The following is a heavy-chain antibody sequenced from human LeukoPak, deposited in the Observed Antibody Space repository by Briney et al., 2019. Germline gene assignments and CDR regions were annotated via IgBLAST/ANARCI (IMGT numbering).Heavy chain of an antibody. CDR3: ARHDGYNYAHIGY. Sequence: SETLSLTCTISGGSISSSSSYWGWIRQPPGKGLEWIGSIYYNGKAYYNPSLKSRVTISVDTSKNQFSLKLSSVTAADTAVFYCARHDGYNYAHIGYWGQGTLVTVSS. D-gene: IGHD5-18*01. J-gene: IGHJ4*02. V-gene: IGHV4-39*01. CDR2: IYYNGKA. CDR1: GGSISSSSSY.